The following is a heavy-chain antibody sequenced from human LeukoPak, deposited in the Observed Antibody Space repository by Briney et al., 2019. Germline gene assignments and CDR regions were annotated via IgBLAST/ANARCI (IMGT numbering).Heavy chain of an antibody. CDR2: INPNSGGT. V-gene: IGHV1-2*02. J-gene: IGHJ4*02. CDR3: ARDLPEGSSWYCRFDY. D-gene: IGHD6-13*01. Sequence: AASVKVSCKASGYTFTGCYMHWVRQAPGQGLEWMGWINPNSGGTNYAQKFQGRVTMTRDTSISTAYMELSRLRSDDTAVYYCARDLPEGSSWYCRFDYWGQGTLVTVSS. CDR1: GYTFTGCY.